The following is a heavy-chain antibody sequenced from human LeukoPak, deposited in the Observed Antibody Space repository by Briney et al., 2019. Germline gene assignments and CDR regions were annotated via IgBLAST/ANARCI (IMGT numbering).Heavy chain of an antibody. CDR3: AKGSSSSRPYYFDY. V-gene: IGHV3-23*01. D-gene: IGHD6-6*01. CDR2: ITGGGDDT. J-gene: IGHJ4*02. CDR1: GFTFSTYA. Sequence: PGGSLRLSCTASGFTFSTYAMSWVRQAPGKGLEWFSAITGGGDDTYYADSVKGRFTISRDNSKNTLYLQMNSLRVEGTAVYYCAKGSSSSRPYYFDYWGQGALVTVSS.